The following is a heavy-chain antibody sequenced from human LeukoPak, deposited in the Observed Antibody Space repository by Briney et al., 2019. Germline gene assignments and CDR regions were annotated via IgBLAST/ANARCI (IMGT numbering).Heavy chain of an antibody. CDR3: AREGGYSYGWYFDY. V-gene: IGHV3-21*01. Sequence: GGSLRLSCAASGFTFSSYSMNWVRQAPGKGLEWVSSISSSSSSYIYYADSVKGRFTISRDNAKNSLYLQMNSLRAEDTAVYYCAREGGYSYGWYFDYWGRGTLVTVSS. CDR1: GFTFSSYS. D-gene: IGHD5-18*01. J-gene: IGHJ4*02. CDR2: ISSSSSSYI.